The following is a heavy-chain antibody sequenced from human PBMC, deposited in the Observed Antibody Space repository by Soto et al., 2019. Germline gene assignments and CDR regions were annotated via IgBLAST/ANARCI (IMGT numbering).Heavy chain of an antibody. V-gene: IGHV1-45*02. D-gene: IGHD6-13*01. CDR2: ITPLNGNT. Sequence: SVKVSCKASGYTFTYCYLHWVRQAPGQALEWMGWITPLNGNTNYAQKFQDRVTITRDRSMSTAYMELSSLRSEDTAMYYCASGGSWGALPATFDPWGQGTLVTVSS. J-gene: IGHJ5*02. CDR1: GYTFTYCY. CDR3: ASGGSWGALPATFDP.